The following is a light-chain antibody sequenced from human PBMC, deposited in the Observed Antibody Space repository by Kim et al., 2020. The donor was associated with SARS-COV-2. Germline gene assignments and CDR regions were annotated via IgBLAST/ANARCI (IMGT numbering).Light chain of an antibody. Sequence: SASVGDRVTITCRASQTIDKFVNWYQQKPGKAPKLLIYGVANMQSGVPSRFSGSGSGTEFTLTISPLQPEDFTIYYWQQSYNTPVFGPGTKVDIK. CDR3: QQSYNTPV. J-gene: IGKJ3*01. CDR1: QTIDKF. V-gene: IGKV1-39*01. CDR2: GVA.